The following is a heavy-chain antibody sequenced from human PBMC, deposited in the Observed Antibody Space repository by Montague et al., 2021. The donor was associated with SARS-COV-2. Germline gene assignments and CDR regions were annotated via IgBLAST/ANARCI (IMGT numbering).Heavy chain of an antibody. CDR1: GFTFTNYA. Sequence: SLRLSCAASGFTFTNYAMDWVRQAPGRGLEWVSTISGYGDATYYADSAKGRFTISRDNSGDTVYLQIDYVRAEDTAVYFCARGGCTHVWYKEWFDSWGQGTLVTVSS. CDR3: ARGGCTHVWYKEWFDS. D-gene: IGHD1-14*01. V-gene: IGHV3-23*01. J-gene: IGHJ5*01. CDR2: ISGYGDAT.